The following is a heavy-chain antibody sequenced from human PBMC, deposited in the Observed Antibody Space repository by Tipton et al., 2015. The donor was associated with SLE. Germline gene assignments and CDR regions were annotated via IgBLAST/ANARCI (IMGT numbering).Heavy chain of an antibody. CDR1: GGSISSHY. CDR2: IYNTGTT. V-gene: IGHV4-59*08. CDR3: ARGGGSYYDY. D-gene: IGHD1-26*01. J-gene: IGHJ4*02. Sequence: TLSLTCTVSGGSISSHYWNWIRQPPGKGLEWIGFIYNTGTTIYNPSIKSRITLSLDTSKNQFSLRVNSATAADTAVYYCARGGGSYYDYWGQGTLVTVSS.